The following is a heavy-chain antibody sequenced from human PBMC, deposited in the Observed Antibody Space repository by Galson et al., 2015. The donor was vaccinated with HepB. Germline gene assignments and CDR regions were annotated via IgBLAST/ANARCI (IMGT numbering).Heavy chain of an antibody. CDR1: GFTFSDYY. V-gene: IGHV3-11*03. CDR2: ISSSSSYT. CDR3: ARWRQQLANFDY. J-gene: IGHJ4*02. D-gene: IGHD6-13*01. Sequence: SLRLSCAASGFTFSDYYMSWIRQAPGKGLEWVSYISSSSSYTNYADSVKGRFTISRDNAKNSLYLQMNSLRAEDTAVYYCARWRQQLANFDYWGQGTLVTVSS.